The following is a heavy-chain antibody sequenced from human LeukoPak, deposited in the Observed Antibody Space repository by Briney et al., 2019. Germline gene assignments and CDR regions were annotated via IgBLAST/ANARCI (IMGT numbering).Heavy chain of an antibody. D-gene: IGHD2-2*01. CDR3: ARPRGCGSARCNNFDS. V-gene: IGHV3-30*02. CDR1: GFTFSSYG. CDR2: IRFDGSNK. Sequence: PGGSLRLSCAASGFTFSSYGMHWVRQAPGKGLEWVAFIRFDGSNKYYTDSVKGRFTLSRDNSKNTLYLQINSLRAEDTAVYYCARPRGCGSARCNNFDSWGQGTLVTVSS. J-gene: IGHJ4*02.